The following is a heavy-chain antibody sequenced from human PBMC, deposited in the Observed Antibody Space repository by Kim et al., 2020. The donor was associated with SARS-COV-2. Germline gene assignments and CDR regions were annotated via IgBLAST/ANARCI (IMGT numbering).Heavy chain of an antibody. V-gene: IGHV3-7*01. CDR2: IKQDGSEK. J-gene: IGHJ5*02. CDR1: GFTFSSYW. D-gene: IGHD3-9*01. CDR3: ARDQTGTAYYDILTGYPTINWFDP. Sequence: GGSLRLSCAASGFTFSSYWMSWVRQAPGKGLEWVANIKQDGSEKYYVDSVKGRFTISRDNAKNSLYLQMNSLRAEDTAVYYCARDQTGTAYYDILTGYPTINWFDPWGQGTLVTVSS.